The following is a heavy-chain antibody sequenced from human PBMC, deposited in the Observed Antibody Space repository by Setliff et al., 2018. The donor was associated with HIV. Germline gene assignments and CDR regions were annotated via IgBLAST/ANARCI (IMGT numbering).Heavy chain of an antibody. V-gene: IGHV4-4*08. Sequence: PSETLSLTCTVSGGSISSYYWSWIRQPPGKGLEWIGYIYTSGSTNYNPSLESRVTISEDTSKNQFYLRLTSVTAADTAVYYCARADCSGGSCYSPGYWGQGTLVTVSS. CDR1: GGSISSYY. CDR3: ARADCSGGSCYSPGY. D-gene: IGHD2-15*01. J-gene: IGHJ4*02. CDR2: IYTSGST.